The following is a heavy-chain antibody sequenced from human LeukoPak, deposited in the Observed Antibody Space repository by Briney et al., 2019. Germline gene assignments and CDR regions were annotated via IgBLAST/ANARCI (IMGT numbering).Heavy chain of an antibody. Sequence: TLSLTCTVSGGSISSGSYYWGWLRQPAGTGLEWIGRIYTSGSTNYNPSLKSLVTISVDTSKNQFSLKLSSMTAADTAVYYCASWTGDYAAFDIWGQGTMVTVSS. J-gene: IGHJ3*02. CDR2: IYTSGST. D-gene: IGHD4-17*01. CDR3: ASWTGDYAAFDI. CDR1: GGSISSGSYY. V-gene: IGHV4-61*02.